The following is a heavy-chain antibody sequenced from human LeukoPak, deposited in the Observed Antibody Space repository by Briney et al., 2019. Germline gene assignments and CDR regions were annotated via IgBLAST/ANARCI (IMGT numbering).Heavy chain of an antibody. CDR1: GFTFDNYA. Sequence: PGGSLRLSCAASGFTFDNYAMHWVRQAPGKGLEWVSGISWNSGSIGYADSVKGRFTISRDNAKNSLYLQVNSLRAEDTALYYCAKEKGYSGGTIDYWGQGTLVTVSS. J-gene: IGHJ4*02. CDR3: AKEKGYSGGTIDY. D-gene: IGHD6-19*01. CDR2: ISWNSGSI. V-gene: IGHV3-9*01.